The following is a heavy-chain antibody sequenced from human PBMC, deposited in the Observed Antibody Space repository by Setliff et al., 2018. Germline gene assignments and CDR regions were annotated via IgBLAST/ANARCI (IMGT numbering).Heavy chain of an antibody. CDR3: ARDWRGETVNLGYMDV. D-gene: IGHD3-16*01. V-gene: IGHV1-2*02. CDR1: GYTFSAYY. Sequence: GASVKVSCKASGYTFSAYYIHWVRQAPGQGLEWMGWINPHSGGTNFPQTFQGRVTMTRDTSINTAYMELSTLTSDDTAVYFCARDWRGETVNLGYMDVWGKGTTVTVSS. J-gene: IGHJ6*03. CDR2: INPHSGGT.